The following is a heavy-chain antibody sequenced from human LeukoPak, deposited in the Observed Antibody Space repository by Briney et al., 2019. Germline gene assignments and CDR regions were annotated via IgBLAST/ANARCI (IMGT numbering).Heavy chain of an antibody. CDR3: ARGGATPFIFDY. J-gene: IGHJ4*02. CDR2: ISYDGSNK. Sequence: GGSLRLSGAASGFTFSSYAMHGVRQAPGKGLEWVAVISYDGSNKYYADSVKGRFTISRDNSKNTLYLQMNSLRAEDTAVYYCARGGATPFIFDYWGQGTLVTVSS. V-gene: IGHV3-30*01. CDR1: GFTFSSYA. D-gene: IGHD1-26*01.